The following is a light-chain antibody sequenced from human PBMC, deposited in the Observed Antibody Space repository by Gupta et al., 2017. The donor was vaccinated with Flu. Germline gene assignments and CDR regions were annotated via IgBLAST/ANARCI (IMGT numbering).Light chain of an antibody. CDR1: SSDVGGYEC. J-gene: IGLJ3*02. V-gene: IGLV2-14*01. Sequence: QSALTQPASVSGSPGQSTTISCTGTSSDVGGYECVSWYQQHPGKAPKLVIYEVSNRASGVSNRFSGSKSANTASLTISGLQADDEADYYCDSYTSVSTQVFGGGTRLTVL. CDR3: DSYTSVSTQV. CDR2: EVS.